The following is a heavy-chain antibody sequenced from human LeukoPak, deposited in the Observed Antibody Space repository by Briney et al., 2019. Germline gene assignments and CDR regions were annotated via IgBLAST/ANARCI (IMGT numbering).Heavy chain of an antibody. Sequence: SETLSLTCAVYRGSFSGYYWSWIRQPPGKGLEWIGEINHSGSTNYNPSLKSRVTISVDTSKNQFSLKLSSVTAADTAVYYCARVHFYCSGGSCYSNYGMDVWGQGTTVTVSS. V-gene: IGHV4-34*01. CDR2: INHSGST. CDR3: ARVHFYCSGGSCYSNYGMDV. D-gene: IGHD2-15*01. J-gene: IGHJ6*02. CDR1: RGSFSGYY.